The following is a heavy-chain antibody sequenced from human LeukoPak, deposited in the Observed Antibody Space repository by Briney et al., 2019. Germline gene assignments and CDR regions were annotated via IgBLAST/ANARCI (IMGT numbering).Heavy chain of an antibody. CDR1: GGSFSGYY. Sequence: KTSETLSLTCAVYGGSFSGYYWSWIRQPPGKGLEWIGEINHSGSTNYNPSLKSRVTISVGTSKNQFSLKLSSVTAADTAVYYCARVKPAVVTLLDKYYFDYWGQGTLVTVSS. V-gene: IGHV4-34*01. CDR2: INHSGST. D-gene: IGHD4-23*01. J-gene: IGHJ4*02. CDR3: ARVKPAVVTLLDKYYFDY.